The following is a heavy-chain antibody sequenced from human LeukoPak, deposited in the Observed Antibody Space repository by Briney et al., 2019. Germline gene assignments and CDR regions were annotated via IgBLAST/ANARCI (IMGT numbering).Heavy chain of an antibody. Sequence: PGGSLRPSCVASGFTFSSRDWMTWVRQAPGKGLEWVANIKQDGSEKNYVDSVKGRFTISRDNSKNTLYLQMNSLRAEDTAVYYCAKNVVWFDPWGQGTLVTVSS. V-gene: IGHV3-7*03. CDR2: IKQDGSEK. CDR3: AKNVVWFDP. CDR1: GFTFSSRDW. J-gene: IGHJ5*02. D-gene: IGHD2-21*01.